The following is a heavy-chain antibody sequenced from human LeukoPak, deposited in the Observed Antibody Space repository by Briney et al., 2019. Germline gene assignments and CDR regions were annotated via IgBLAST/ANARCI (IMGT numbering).Heavy chain of an antibody. V-gene: IGHV3-21*01. Sequence: PGGPLRLSCAASGFTFSSYSMNWVRQAPGKGLEWVSSISSSSSYIYYADSVKGRFTISRDNAKNSLYLQMNSLRAEDTAAYYCARDSYYDSSGYPSRRYYYYMDVWGKGTTVTVSS. CDR2: ISSSSSYI. D-gene: IGHD3-22*01. J-gene: IGHJ6*03. CDR1: GFTFSSYS. CDR3: ARDSYYDSSGYPSRRYYYYMDV.